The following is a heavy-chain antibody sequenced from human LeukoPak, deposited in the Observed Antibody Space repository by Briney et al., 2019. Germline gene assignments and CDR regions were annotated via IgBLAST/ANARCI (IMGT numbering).Heavy chain of an antibody. CDR2: IIPIFGTA. D-gene: IGHD3-3*01. CDR3: ARVPEWTYAFDI. CDR1: GGTFSSYA. V-gene: IGHV1-69*05. J-gene: IGHJ3*02. Sequence: VASVKVSCKASGGTFSSYAISWVRQAPGQGLEWMGGIIPIFGTANYAQKFQGRVTITTDESTSTAYMELSSLRSEDTAVYYCARVPEWTYAFDIWGQGTMVTVSS.